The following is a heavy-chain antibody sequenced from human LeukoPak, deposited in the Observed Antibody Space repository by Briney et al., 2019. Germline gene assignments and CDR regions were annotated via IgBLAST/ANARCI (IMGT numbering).Heavy chain of an antibody. CDR1: GFTVSSNY. CDR3: ASGSGSYRTPYYYMDV. J-gene: IGHJ6*03. Sequence: GGSLILSCVASGFTVSSNYMSWVRQAPGKGLEWVSVIYSGGSTYYADSVKGRFTISRDNSKNTLYLQMNGLRAEDTAVYYCASGSGSYRTPYYYMDVWGTGTTVTVSS. V-gene: IGHV3-53*01. CDR2: IYSGGST. D-gene: IGHD3-10*01.